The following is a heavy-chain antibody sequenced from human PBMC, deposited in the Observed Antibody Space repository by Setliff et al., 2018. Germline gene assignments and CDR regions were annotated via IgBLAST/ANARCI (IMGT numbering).Heavy chain of an antibody. J-gene: IGHJ6*03. CDR3: TRQPYSTTYYYYYYYMDV. CDR1: GGSITTSSYS. Sequence: SETLSLTCTVSGGSITTSSYSWGWIRQPPGKGLEWIGNIYHSGTTYYNPSLKSRLTLSVDTSKNQFSLELNSVTAADAAIYYCTRQPYSTTYYYYYYYMDVWGKGTTVTVSS. V-gene: IGHV4-39*01. CDR2: IYHSGTT. D-gene: IGHD6-13*01.